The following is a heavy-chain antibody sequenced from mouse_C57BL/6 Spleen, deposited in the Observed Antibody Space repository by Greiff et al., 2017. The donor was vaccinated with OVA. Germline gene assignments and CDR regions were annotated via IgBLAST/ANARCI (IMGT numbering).Heavy chain of an antibody. CDR3: ARQEDTTGLDY. J-gene: IGHJ2*01. Sequence: EVQLMESGGGLVQPGGSLKLSCAASGFTFSDYYMYWVRQTPEKRLEWVAYISNGGGSTYYPDTVKGRFTISRDNAKNTLYLQMSRLKSEDTAMYYCARQEDTTGLDYWGQGTTLTVSS. CDR2: ISNGGGST. CDR1: GFTFSDYY. V-gene: IGHV5-12*01. D-gene: IGHD1-1*01.